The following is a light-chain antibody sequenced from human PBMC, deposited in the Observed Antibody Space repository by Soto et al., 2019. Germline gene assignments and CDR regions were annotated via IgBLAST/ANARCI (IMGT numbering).Light chain of an antibody. Sequence: EIVLTQSPDTLSLSPGERATLSCRASQSVSRTYLAWYQQRPGQAPRLLIYGASSRATGIPDRFSGSGSGTEFTLTISRLEPEDFAVYYCQQYGSSSWTFGQGTKVDIK. V-gene: IGKV3-20*01. CDR1: QSVSRTY. J-gene: IGKJ1*01. CDR3: QQYGSSSWT. CDR2: GAS.